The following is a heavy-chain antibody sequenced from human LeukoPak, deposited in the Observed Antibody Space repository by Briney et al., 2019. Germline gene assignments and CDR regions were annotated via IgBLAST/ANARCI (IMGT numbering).Heavy chain of an antibody. CDR3: ARDPYGVGALGDAFDI. Sequence: GGSLRLSCAASGFTFSDYYMSWIRQAPGKGLEWVSYISSSGSTIYYADSVKGRFTISRDNAKNSLYLRMNSLRAEDTAVYYCARDPYGVGALGDAFDIWGQGTMVTVSS. D-gene: IGHD1-26*01. CDR1: GFTFSDYY. J-gene: IGHJ3*02. V-gene: IGHV3-11*01. CDR2: ISSSGSTI.